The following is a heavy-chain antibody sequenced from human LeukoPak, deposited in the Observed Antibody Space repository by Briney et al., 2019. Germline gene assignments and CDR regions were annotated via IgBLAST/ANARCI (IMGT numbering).Heavy chain of an antibody. V-gene: IGHV3-30-3*01. J-gene: IGHJ4*02. D-gene: IGHD3-10*01. CDR1: GFIFSNYV. CDR3: ARDPSSRVTGDF. Sequence: GRSLRLSCAASGFIFSNYVMHWVRQAPGKGLEWVALISFDGNNQYYAHSVKGQFTISRDYSKNTLYLQMNSLRTEDTAVYYCARDPSSRVTGDFWGQGTLVTVSS. CDR2: ISFDGNNQ.